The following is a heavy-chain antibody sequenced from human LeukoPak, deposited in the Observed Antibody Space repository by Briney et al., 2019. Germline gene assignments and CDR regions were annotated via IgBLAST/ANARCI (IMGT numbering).Heavy chain of an antibody. J-gene: IGHJ5*02. D-gene: IGHD1-26*01. CDR3: TRVTLRGSKXXXFDP. CDR2: ITPVIGTT. Sequence: ASVKVSCRSSGGTFNTHIFNWVRQAPGQGLEWMGRITPVIGTTKYAQRFQARVTITADRSTSTAYLELSGLTYDDTAVYYCTRVTLRGSKXXXFDPWGQGTHVSVSS. CDR1: GGTFNTHI. V-gene: IGHV1-69*08.